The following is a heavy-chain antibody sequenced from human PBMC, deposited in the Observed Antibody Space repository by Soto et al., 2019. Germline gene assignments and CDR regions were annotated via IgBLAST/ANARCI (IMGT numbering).Heavy chain of an antibody. D-gene: IGHD6-6*01. CDR2: IKQDGSEK. CDR3: ARDSSSHHCFDI. Sequence: EVQLVESGGGLVQPGGSLRLSCAASGFTFSSYWMRWVRQAPGKGLEWVANIKQDGSEKYYVDSVKGRFTISRDNAKNALYLQMNSLSAEDTAVYYCARDSSSHHCFDIWGQGKLGNVSS. J-gene: IGHJ3*02. CDR1: GFTFSSYW. V-gene: IGHV3-7*01.